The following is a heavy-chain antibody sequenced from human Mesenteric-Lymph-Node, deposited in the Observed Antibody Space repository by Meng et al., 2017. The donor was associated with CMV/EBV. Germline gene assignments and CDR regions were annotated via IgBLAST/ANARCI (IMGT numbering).Heavy chain of an antibody. Sequence: ASVKVSCKASGYTFTGYYMHWVRQAPGQGLEWMGWMNPNSGNTGYAQKFQGRVTLTRNTSISTAYMELSSLRSEDTAVYYCTRSNYFDYWGQGTLVTVSS. CDR3: TRSNYFDY. CDR1: GYTFTGYY. J-gene: IGHJ4*02. V-gene: IGHV1-8*02. CDR2: MNPNSGNT.